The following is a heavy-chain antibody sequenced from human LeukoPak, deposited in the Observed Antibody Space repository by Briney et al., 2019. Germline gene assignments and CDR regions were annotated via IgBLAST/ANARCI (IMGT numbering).Heavy chain of an antibody. Sequence: GGSLRLSSAASGFTFSSYEMNWVRQAPGKGLERVSYISSSGRTIYYADSVKDRFTISRDNAKNSLYLQMNSLRAEDTAVYYCARDSPREGSSWYWYYYYGMDVWGQGTTVTVSS. V-gene: IGHV3-48*03. CDR3: ARDSPREGSSWYWYYYYGMDV. D-gene: IGHD6-13*01. CDR1: GFTFSSYE. J-gene: IGHJ6*02. CDR2: ISSSGRTI.